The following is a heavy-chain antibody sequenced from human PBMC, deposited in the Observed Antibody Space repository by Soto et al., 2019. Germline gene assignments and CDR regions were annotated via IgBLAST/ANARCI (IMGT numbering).Heavy chain of an antibody. CDR3: ASMTTVATAAFDI. V-gene: IGHV2-5*01. CDR1: GLSFGTSGVG. Sequence: QITLKESGPTLVKPTQTLTLTCTASGLSFGTSGVGVGWIRQPPGKALEWLALIYWNDDQRYSPSLKSNLTITKDTSKNQVVLTMTNVDPVDTATYYCASMTTVATAAFDIWGQGIMVTVPS. CDR2: IYWNDDQ. J-gene: IGHJ3*02. D-gene: IGHD4-17*01.